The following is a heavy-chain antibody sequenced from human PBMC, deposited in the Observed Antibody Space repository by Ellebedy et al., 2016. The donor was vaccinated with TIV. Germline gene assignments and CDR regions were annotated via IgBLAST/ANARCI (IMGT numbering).Heavy chain of an antibody. D-gene: IGHD1-20*01. V-gene: IGHV3-30-3*01. Sequence: PGGSLRLSCAASGFTFSSYAMHWVRQAPGKGLEWVAVMSYDGSNKYYADSVKGRFTISRDNSKNTLYLQMNSLRAEDTAVYYCARVGLTGTPNFDIWGQGTMVTVSS. J-gene: IGHJ3*02. CDR1: GFTFSSYA. CDR3: ARVGLTGTPNFDI. CDR2: MSYDGSNK.